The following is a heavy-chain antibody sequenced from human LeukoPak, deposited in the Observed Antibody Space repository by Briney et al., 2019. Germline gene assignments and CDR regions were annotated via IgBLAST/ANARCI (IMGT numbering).Heavy chain of an antibody. D-gene: IGHD6-13*01. V-gene: IGHV3-30*02. CDR1: GFTFSSYG. CDR3: AKGFGSSSLSYFGY. Sequence: GGSLRLSCAASGFTFSSYGMHWVRQAPGKGLEWVAFIRYDGSNKYYADSVKGRFTISRDNSKNTLYLQMNSLRAEDTAVYYCAKGFGSSSLSYFGYWGQGTLVTVSS. CDR2: IRYDGSNK. J-gene: IGHJ4*02.